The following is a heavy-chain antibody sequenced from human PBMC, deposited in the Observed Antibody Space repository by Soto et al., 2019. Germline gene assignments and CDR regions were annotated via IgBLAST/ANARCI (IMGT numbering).Heavy chain of an antibody. J-gene: IGHJ4*02. D-gene: IGHD3-16*01. CDR3: ARDRGSAIDY. Sequence: PSETLSLTCSVSGGSVSSGNYYWTWIRQPPGKGLEWIGYLHDSGITNYNPSLKSRVTISVDTSKNHFSLGLSSVTAADTAVYYCARDRGSAIDYWGQGRLVTVSS. CDR2: LHDSGIT. V-gene: IGHV4-61*03. CDR1: GGSVSSGNYY.